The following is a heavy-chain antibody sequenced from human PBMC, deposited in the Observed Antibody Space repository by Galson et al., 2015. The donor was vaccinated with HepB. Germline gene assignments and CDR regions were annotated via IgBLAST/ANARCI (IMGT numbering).Heavy chain of an antibody. CDR2: ISYDGSNK. J-gene: IGHJ4*02. V-gene: IGHV3-30*04. CDR1: GFTFISYA. CDR3: ARDRLEGDYYDSSGHGGY. D-gene: IGHD3-22*01. Sequence: SLRLSCAASGFTFISYAMHWVRQAPGKVLEWVAVISYDGSNKYYADSVKGRFTISRDNSKDTLYLQMNSLRAEDTAVYYCARDRLEGDYYDSSGHGGYWGQGTLVTVSS.